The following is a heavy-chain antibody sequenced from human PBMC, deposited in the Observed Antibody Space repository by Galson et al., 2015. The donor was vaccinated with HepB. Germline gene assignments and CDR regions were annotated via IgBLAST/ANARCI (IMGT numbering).Heavy chain of an antibody. D-gene: IGHD3-10*01. CDR2: INPSGGST. J-gene: IGHJ3*02. Sequence: SVKVSCKASGYTFTSYYMHWVRQAPGQGLEWMGIINPSGGSTSYAQKLQGRVTMTRDTSTSTVYMELSSLRSGDTTVYYCARVGKITMVRGVITNDAFDIWGQGTMVTVSS. CDR1: GYTFTSYY. V-gene: IGHV1-46*04. CDR3: ARVGKITMVRGVITNDAFDI.